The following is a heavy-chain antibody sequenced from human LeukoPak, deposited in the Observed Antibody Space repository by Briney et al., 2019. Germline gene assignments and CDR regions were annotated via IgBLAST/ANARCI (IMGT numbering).Heavy chain of an antibody. CDR3: ARAVEMATMDI. V-gene: IGHV4-59*01. Sequence: SSETLSLTCTVSGGSISSYCWSWIRQPPGKGLEWIGYIYYSGSTNYNPSLKSRVTISVDTSKNQFSLKLSSVTAADTAVYYCARAVEMATMDIWGQGTMVTVSS. CDR1: GGSISSYC. CDR2: IYYSGST. J-gene: IGHJ3*02. D-gene: IGHD5-24*01.